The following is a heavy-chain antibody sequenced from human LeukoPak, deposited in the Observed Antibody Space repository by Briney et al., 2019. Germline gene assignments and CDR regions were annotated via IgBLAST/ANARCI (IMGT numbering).Heavy chain of an antibody. Sequence: GGSLRLSCAASGFTFSSYAMSWVRQAPGKGQEWVSAISGSGGSTYYADSVKGRFTISRDNSKNTLYLQMNSLRAEDTAVYYCAKGGSSSWYVGHFDYWGQGTLVTVSS. CDR1: GFTFSSYA. CDR3: AKGGSSSWYVGHFDY. CDR2: ISGSGGST. V-gene: IGHV3-23*01. J-gene: IGHJ4*02. D-gene: IGHD6-13*01.